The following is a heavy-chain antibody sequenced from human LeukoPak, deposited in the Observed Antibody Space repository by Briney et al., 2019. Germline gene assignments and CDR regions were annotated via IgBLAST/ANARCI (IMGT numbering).Heavy chain of an antibody. CDR1: GFTFSSYE. D-gene: IGHD6-13*01. CDR3: ARDEGSSWKNWFDP. J-gene: IGHJ5*02. CDR2: ISSGGSTT. V-gene: IGHV3-48*03. Sequence: GGSLRLSCAASGFTFSSYEMNWVRQAPGKGLEWVSYISSGGSTTYYVDSVKGRFTISRDNAKNSLYLQMNSLRAEDTAVYYCARDEGSSWKNWFDPWGQGTLVAVSS.